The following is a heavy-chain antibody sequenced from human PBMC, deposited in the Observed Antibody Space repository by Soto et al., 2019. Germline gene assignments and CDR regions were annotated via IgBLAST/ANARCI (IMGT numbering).Heavy chain of an antibody. CDR3: ARVDSSSGWDNWFGP. J-gene: IGHJ5*02. D-gene: IGHD6-19*01. CDR2: IYHSGST. Sequence: QVQLQESGPGLVKPSGTLSLTCAVSSGSISSSNWWCWVRQPPGKGLEWIGEIYHSGSTNDNPSLKSRVTISVDKSKNQFSLKLSSVTAVDTAVYYCARVDSSSGWDNWFGPWGRGALVTVAS. CDR1: SGSISSSNW. V-gene: IGHV4-4*02.